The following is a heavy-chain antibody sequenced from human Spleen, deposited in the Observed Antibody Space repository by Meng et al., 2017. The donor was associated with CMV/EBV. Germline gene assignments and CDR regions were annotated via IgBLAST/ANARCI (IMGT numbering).Heavy chain of an antibody. CDR3: AGTGGYPNWFDP. CDR1: GFTFSSYG. J-gene: IGHJ5*02. D-gene: IGHD2-15*01. V-gene: IGHV3-7*01. Sequence: AASGFTFSSYGIHWVRQAPGKGLEWVATISDDGSQKYYVDSLKGRFTISRDNAKNSLYLEMNSLRVEDTAIYYCAGTGGYPNWFDPWGQGTLVTVSS. CDR2: ISDDGSQK.